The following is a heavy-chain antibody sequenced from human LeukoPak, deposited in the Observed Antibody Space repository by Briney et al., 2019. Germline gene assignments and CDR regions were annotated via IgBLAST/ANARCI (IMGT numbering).Heavy chain of an antibody. J-gene: IGHJ4*02. CDR2: INPNSGGT. D-gene: IGHD1-26*01. Sequence: ASVKVSCKASGYSFTGYYMHWVRQAPGQGLEWMGWINPNSGGTNYAQKFQGRVTMTRDTSISTAYMELSRLRSDDTAVYYCARDRKQELTRFDYWGQGTLVTVSS. CDR1: GYSFTGYY. V-gene: IGHV1-2*02. CDR3: ARDRKQELTRFDY.